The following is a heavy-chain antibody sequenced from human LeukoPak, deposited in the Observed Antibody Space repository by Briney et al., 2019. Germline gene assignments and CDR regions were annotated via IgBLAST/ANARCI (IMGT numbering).Heavy chain of an antibody. D-gene: IGHD3-16*01. J-gene: IGHJ4*02. CDR3: ARDNPFGGY. CDR1: GFTFSSYS. CDR2: IKQDGGEK. V-gene: IGHV3-7*03. Sequence: PGGSLRLSCAASGFTFSSYSMSWVRQAPGKGLEWVANIKQDGGEKNYVDSVKGRFTISRDNAKNSLFLQMNSLRAEDTALYYCARDNPFGGYWGQGTLVTVSS.